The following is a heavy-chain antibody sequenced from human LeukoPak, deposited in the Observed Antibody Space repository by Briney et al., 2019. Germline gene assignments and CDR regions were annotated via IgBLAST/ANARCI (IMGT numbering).Heavy chain of an antibody. Sequence: GESPKISCKGSGYSISSYWISWVRQMPGKGLEWMGRIDPSDSDTNYSPSFQGHVTISADKSKSTVYLQWSSLKASDTAMYYCARTVLYYGMDVWGQGTTVTVSS. CDR2: IDPSDSDT. V-gene: IGHV5-10-1*01. D-gene: IGHD3-10*01. CDR1: GYSISSYW. CDR3: ARTVLYYGMDV. J-gene: IGHJ6*02.